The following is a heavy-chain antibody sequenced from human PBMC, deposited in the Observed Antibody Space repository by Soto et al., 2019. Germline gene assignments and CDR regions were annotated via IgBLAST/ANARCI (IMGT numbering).Heavy chain of an antibody. D-gene: IGHD1-26*01. V-gene: IGHV1-46*01. Sequence: QVQLVQSGAEVKKPGASVTVSCKASGYTFTMYYVHWVRQAPGQGLEWMGIINPSGGSTSYAQKFPGIVTMTRDTSTTTVYMEVSSLRSEDTAVYYCARGGLTGSYYPFDYWGQGTLVTVSS. CDR1: GYTFTMYY. J-gene: IGHJ4*02. CDR2: INPSGGST. CDR3: ARGGLTGSYYPFDY.